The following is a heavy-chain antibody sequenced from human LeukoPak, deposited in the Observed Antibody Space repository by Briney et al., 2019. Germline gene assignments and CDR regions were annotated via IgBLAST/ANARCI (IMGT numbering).Heavy chain of an antibody. CDR3: ARVAEMATISYYFDY. J-gene: IGHJ4*02. Sequence: GASVTVSFTASGGTFSSYAISWVRQAPGQGLEWMGGIIPIFGTANYAQKFQGRVTITADESTSTAYMELSSLRSEDTAVYYCARVAEMATISYYFDYWGQGTLVTVSS. CDR1: GGTFSSYA. V-gene: IGHV1-69*13. CDR2: IIPIFGTA. D-gene: IGHD5-24*01.